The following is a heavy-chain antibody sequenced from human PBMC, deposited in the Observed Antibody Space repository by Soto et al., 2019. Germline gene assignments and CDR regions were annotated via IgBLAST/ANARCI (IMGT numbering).Heavy chain of an antibody. Sequence: EVQLVESGGGLVKPGGSLRLSCAASGFTFSNAWMSWVRQAPGKGLEWVGRIKSKTDGGTTDYAAPVKGRFTISRDDSKNTLYLQMNSLKTEDTAVYYCTADGGYSYGSVDYWGQGTLVTVSS. CDR2: IKSKTDGGTT. D-gene: IGHD5-18*01. J-gene: IGHJ4*02. V-gene: IGHV3-15*01. CDR1: GFTFSNAW. CDR3: TADGGYSYGSVDY.